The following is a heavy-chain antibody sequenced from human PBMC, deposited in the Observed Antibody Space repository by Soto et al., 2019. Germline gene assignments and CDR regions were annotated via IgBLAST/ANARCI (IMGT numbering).Heavy chain of an antibody. CDR1: GFTFSSYS. V-gene: IGHV3-21*01. CDR2: ISSSSSYI. D-gene: IGHD2-15*01. J-gene: IGHJ2*01. Sequence: EVQLVESGGGLVKPGGSLRLSCAASGFTFSSYSMNWVRQAPGKGLEWVSSISSSSSYIYYADSVKGRFTISRDNAKNSLYLQRNSLRAEDTAVYYCARAGRNIVVVVAASGGWYFDLWGRGTLVTVSS. CDR3: ARAGRNIVVVVAASGGWYFDL.